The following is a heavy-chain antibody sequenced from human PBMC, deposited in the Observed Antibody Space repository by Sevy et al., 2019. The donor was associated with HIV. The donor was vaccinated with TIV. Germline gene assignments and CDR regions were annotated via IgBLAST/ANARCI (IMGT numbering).Heavy chain of an antibody. D-gene: IGHD3-9*01. J-gene: IGHJ4*02. Sequence: GGSLRLSCTASGFTFGDYAMNWIRQAPGKGLEWVGFIRSKAYGGTTEYAASVKGRFTISRDESKSIAYLQMNSLKTEDTAVYYCSRDSPRDWQNFDYWGQGTLVTVSS. CDR3: SRDSPRDWQNFDY. CDR2: IRSKAYGGTT. V-gene: IGHV3-49*03. CDR1: GFTFGDYA.